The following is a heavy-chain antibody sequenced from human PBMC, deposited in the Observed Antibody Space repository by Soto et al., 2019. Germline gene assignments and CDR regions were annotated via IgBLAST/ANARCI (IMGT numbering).Heavy chain of an antibody. J-gene: IGHJ4*02. Sequence: EVQLVESGGGLVQPGRSLRLSCGASGFSLGDYAMHWVRQAPGKGLEWVAHISWNSGSVDYADSVKGRFTVSRDNTKNSRYPQLNSLRPEDTAFYYCAADIYAAGTNTIDYWGQGTLVTVSS. CDR1: GFSLGDYA. CDR3: AADIYAAGTNTIDY. CDR2: ISWNSGSV. D-gene: IGHD6-19*01. V-gene: IGHV3-9*01.